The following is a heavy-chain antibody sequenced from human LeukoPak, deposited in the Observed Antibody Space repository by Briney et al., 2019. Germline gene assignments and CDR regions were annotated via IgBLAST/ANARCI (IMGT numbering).Heavy chain of an antibody. V-gene: IGHV1-69*04. CDR2: IIPILGIA. J-gene: IGHJ4*02. D-gene: IGHD5-18*01. CDR3: ARGVGDTAMVDY. CDR1: GGTFSSYA. Sequence: SVKVSCKVSGGTFSSYAISWVRPAPGQGLEWMGRIIPILGIANYAQKSQGRVTITADKSTSTAYMERSSLRSEDTAAYYCARGVGDTAMVDYWGQGTLVTASS.